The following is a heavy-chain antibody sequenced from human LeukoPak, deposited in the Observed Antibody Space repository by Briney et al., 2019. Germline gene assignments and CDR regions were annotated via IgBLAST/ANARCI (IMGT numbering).Heavy chain of an antibody. Sequence: GGSLRLSCAGSGFTFVNYALTWVRQAPGQGLEWISTISGSGNSTFYADSVKGRFTISRDNSKNTLSLQLNSLRAGDTALYYCAREGYCSVTTCLRGTDYWGQGTLVTVSS. CDR1: GFTFVNYA. V-gene: IGHV3-23*01. J-gene: IGHJ4*02. D-gene: IGHD2-8*02. CDR3: AREGYCSVTTCLRGTDY. CDR2: ISGSGNST.